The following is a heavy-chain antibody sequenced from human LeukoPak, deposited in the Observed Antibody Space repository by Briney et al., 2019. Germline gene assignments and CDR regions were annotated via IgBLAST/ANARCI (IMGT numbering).Heavy chain of an antibody. J-gene: IGHJ5*02. CDR3: ARRTVDTSLVTWFDP. D-gene: IGHD5-18*01. Sequence: SETLSLTCTISGGSIISNHFWGWIRQPPGKGLEWIRSIYYRGITYYNTSLKSRVTMAVDTSKNQISLHLSSVTAADTAVYYCARRTVDTSLVTWFDPWGQGTLVVVSS. CDR2: IYYRGIT. V-gene: IGHV4-39*01. CDR1: GGSIISNHF.